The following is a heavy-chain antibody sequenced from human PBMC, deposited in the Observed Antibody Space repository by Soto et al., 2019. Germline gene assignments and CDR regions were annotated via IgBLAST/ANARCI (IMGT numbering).Heavy chain of an antibody. CDR3: ARVVPGAEAWFGP. D-gene: IGHD2-2*01. V-gene: IGHV1-18*01. CDR1: GYTFSNYG. CDR2: ISLYSDGT. Sequence: QVQLVQSGGEVKRPGASVKVSCKTSGYTFSNYGITWVRQAPGQPLEWLGWISLYSDGTNYAQKFQGRVSMTTDTSTTTAHMELRRLRSDDTAVYYCARVVPGAEAWFGPWGQGTLVTVSS. J-gene: IGHJ5*02.